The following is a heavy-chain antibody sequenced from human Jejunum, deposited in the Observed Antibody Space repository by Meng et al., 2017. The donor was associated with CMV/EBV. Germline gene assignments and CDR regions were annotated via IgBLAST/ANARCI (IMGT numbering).Heavy chain of an antibody. Sequence: SCSASGFMFSGYSMNWVRQAPGKGLEWVSSITGSSFYIYYADSVKGRFTISRDNAKNSLYLQMNSLRAEDTAVYYCVTSERYDYWVQGTLVTVSS. D-gene: IGHD1-1*01. CDR2: ITGSSFYI. CDR3: VTSERYDY. V-gene: IGHV3-21*01. J-gene: IGHJ4*02. CDR1: GFMFSGYS.